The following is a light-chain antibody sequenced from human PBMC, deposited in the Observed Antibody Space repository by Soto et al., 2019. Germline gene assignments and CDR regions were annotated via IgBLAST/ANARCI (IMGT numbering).Light chain of an antibody. CDR2: GAF. J-gene: IGKJ2*01. CDR1: QILNNC. Sequence: DIQMTQSPSTLSASVGDRVTITCRASQILNNCLSWYQQKPGKAPNLLISGAFNLQSGVPSRFSGSGSGTDFTLTISSLQPEDFATYYCQQSCNTLYTFGQGTSLEIK. V-gene: IGKV1-39*01. CDR3: QQSCNTLYT.